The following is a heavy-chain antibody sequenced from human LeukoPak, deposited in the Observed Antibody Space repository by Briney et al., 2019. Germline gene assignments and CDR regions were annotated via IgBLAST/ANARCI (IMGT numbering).Heavy chain of an antibody. CDR1: GYTFSNFG. Sequence: EASVKVPCKTSGYTFSNFGINWVRQAPGQGLEWMAWISGNNDNPNYGQKFQGRFTVTTDSSTSTAYMELRNLRSDDTAVYYCARDGTSTDDYWGQGTLVTVSS. D-gene: IGHD2-2*01. V-gene: IGHV1-18*01. CDR2: ISGNNDNP. J-gene: IGHJ4*02. CDR3: ARDGTSTDDY.